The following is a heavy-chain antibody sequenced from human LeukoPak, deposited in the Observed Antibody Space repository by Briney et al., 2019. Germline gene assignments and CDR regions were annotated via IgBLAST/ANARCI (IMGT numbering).Heavy chain of an antibody. CDR3: ARSRLQVAVAGTGGDY. D-gene: IGHD6-19*01. CDR1: GYTFTTYY. J-gene: IGHJ4*02. CDR2: IDPSGGGP. V-gene: IGHV1-46*01. Sequence: ASVKVSCKASGYTFTTYYMHWVRQAPGQGLEWVGLIDPSGGGPSYAQKFQGRVIMTRDTSTSTVYMEMRSLRSEDTAVYYCARSRLQVAVAGTGGDYWGQRTLVTVSS.